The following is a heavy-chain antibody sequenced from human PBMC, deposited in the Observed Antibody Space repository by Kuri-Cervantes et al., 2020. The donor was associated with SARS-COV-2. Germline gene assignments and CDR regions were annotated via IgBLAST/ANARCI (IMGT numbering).Heavy chain of an antibody. CDR2: ISSSGSTI. D-gene: IGHD3-10*01. Sequence: GGSLRLSCAASGFTLSSYEMNWVRQAPGKGLEWVSYISSSGSTIYYADSVKGRFTISRDNAKNSLYLQMNSLRAEDTAVYYCASGPPEFGAQPSYGMDVWGQGTTVTVSS. CDR1: GFTLSSYE. CDR3: ASGPPEFGAQPSYGMDV. V-gene: IGHV3-48*03. J-gene: IGHJ6*02.